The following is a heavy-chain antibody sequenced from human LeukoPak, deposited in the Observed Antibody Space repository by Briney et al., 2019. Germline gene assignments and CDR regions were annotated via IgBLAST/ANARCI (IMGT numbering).Heavy chain of an antibody. CDR3: AASSGVTLGRF. Sequence: SETLSLTCTVSGSSISSGTHYYNWIRQHPGKGLEWIGYIYYTGITSYNPSLKSRVTMSVDTSMNQVSLEVTSLTAADTAVYYCAASSGVTLGRFWGQGALVTVSS. CDR2: IYYTGIT. D-gene: IGHD3-16*01. V-gene: IGHV4-31*03. J-gene: IGHJ4*02. CDR1: GSSISSGTHY.